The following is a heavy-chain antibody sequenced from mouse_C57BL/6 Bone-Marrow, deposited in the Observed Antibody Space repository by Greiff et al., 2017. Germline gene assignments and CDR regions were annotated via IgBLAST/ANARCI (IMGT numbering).Heavy chain of an antibody. V-gene: IGHV1-64*01. J-gene: IGHJ1*03. CDR3: ARATTASYWYFDV. CDR2: IHPNSGST. Sequence: QVQLQQSGAELVKPGASVKLSCKASGYTFTSYWMHWVKQRPGQGLEWIGMIHPNSGSTNYNEKFKSKATLTVDKSSSTAYMQLSSLTSEDSAVYYCARATTASYWYFDVWGTGTTVTVSS. CDR1: GYTFTSYW. D-gene: IGHD1-2*01.